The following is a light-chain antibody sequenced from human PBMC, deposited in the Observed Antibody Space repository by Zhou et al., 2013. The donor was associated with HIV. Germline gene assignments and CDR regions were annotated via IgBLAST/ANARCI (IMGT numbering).Light chain of an antibody. J-gene: IGKJ1*01. Sequence: EIVLTQSPGTLSLSPGETATLSCRTSQGGSESSLAWYQQRPGQAPRLLIYGGSSRATGVPDRFSASASGSDFTLNIARLEPEDYAVYYCQQYGRSRPLMFGQGTKVEVK. CDR1: QGGSESS. V-gene: IGKV3-20*01. CDR2: GGS. CDR3: QQYGRSRPLM.